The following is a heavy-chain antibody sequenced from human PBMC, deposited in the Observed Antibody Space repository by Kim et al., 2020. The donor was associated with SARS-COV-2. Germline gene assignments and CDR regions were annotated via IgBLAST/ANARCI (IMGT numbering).Heavy chain of an antibody. D-gene: IGHD3-16*02. Sequence: GGSLRLSCAASGFTFSSYGMHWVRQAPGKGLEWVAVISYDGSNKYYADSVKGRFTISRDNSKNTLYLQMNSLRAEDTAVYYCAKDRRAVSFIVYYYYGMDVWGQGTTVTVSS. V-gene: IGHV3-30*18. CDR1: GFTFSSYG. CDR2: ISYDGSNK. J-gene: IGHJ6*02. CDR3: AKDRRAVSFIVYYYYGMDV.